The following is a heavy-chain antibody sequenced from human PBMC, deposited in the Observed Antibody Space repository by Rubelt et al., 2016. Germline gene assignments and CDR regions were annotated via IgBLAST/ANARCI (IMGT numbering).Heavy chain of an antibody. CDR3: ARLDCSDGTCYAFDI. Sequence: QLQLQESGPGLVKPSETLSLTCTVSGGSINSASYYWVWIRQPPGKGLEWIGSIYSSGNTYYNASIQITVSISLNTSRKQFALSLTFVTAADTAMYYCARLDCSDGTCYAFDIWGQGTMVTVSS. D-gene: IGHD2-15*01. J-gene: IGHJ3*02. CDR2: IYSSGNT. V-gene: IGHV4-39*01. CDR1: GGSINSASYY.